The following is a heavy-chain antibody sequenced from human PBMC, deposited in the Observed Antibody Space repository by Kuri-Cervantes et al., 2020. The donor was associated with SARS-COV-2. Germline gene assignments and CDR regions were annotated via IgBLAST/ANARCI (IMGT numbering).Heavy chain of an antibody. Sequence: GGSLRLSCAASGFTFSSYDMHWVHQATGKGLEWVSAIGTAGDTYYPGSVKGRFTISRENAKNSLYLQMNSLRAGDTAVYYCARGYYDSSGYPLGWYLDLWGRGTLVTVSS. D-gene: IGHD3-22*01. CDR1: GFTFSSYD. CDR2: IGTAGDT. CDR3: ARGYYDSSGYPLGWYLDL. V-gene: IGHV3-13*04. J-gene: IGHJ2*01.